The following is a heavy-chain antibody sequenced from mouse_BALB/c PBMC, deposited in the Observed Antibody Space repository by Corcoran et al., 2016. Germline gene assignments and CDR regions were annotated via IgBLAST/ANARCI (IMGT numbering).Heavy chain of an antibody. Sequence: EVQLQQSGPELVKPGASVKMSCKASGYTFTSYVMHWVKQKPGQGLGWIGYINPYNDGTKYNEKFKGKATLTSDKSSSTAYMELSSLTSEDSAVYYCARIYGSSYGAMDYWGQGTSVTVSS. D-gene: IGHD1-1*01. CDR1: GYTFTSYV. CDR3: ARIYGSSYGAMDY. V-gene: IGHV1S136*01. CDR2: INPYNDGT. J-gene: IGHJ4*01.